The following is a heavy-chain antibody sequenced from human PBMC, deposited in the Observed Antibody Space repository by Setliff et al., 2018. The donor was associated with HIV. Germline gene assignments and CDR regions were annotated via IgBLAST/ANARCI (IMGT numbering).Heavy chain of an antibody. J-gene: IGHJ4*02. Sequence: VASVKVSCKASTYTLINYGVSWVRQAPGQGLEWMGWIGSYSGYTIYAQKFQGRLTMTRNTSISTAYMELSGLISEDAAVYYCARAGGLRMDRGVVSGYWGQGTLVTVSS. D-gene: IGHD3-10*01. CDR3: ARAGGLRMDRGVVSGY. V-gene: IGHV1-8*02. CDR1: TYTLINYG. CDR2: IGSYSGYT.